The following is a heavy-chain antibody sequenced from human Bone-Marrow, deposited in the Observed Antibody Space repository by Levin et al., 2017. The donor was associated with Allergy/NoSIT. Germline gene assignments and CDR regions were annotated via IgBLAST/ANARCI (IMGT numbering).Heavy chain of an antibody. CDR1: GFSFDDQA. J-gene: IGHJ6*02. Sequence: GGSLRLSCAASGFSFDDQAMHWVRQAPGKGLEWVSGISYDSKTRVYADSVKGRFTISRDNAKNSLYLQMDSLRPEDTALYFCTKDLSPWDTTSNNYYNYGMDVWGQGTTVTVSS. V-gene: IGHV3-9*01. D-gene: IGHD5-18*01. CDR3: TKDLSPWDTTSNNYYNYGMDV. CDR2: ISYDSKTR.